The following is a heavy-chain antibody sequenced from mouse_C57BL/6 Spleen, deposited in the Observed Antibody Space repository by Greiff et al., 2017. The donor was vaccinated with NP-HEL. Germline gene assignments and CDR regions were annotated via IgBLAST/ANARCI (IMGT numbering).Heavy chain of an antibody. Sequence: QVQLQQPGAELVRPGSSVKLSCKASGYTFTSYWMHWVKQRPIQGLEWIGNIDPSDSETHYNQKFKDKATLTVDKSSSTAYMQLSSLTSEDSAVYYCARSYSSSYWYFDDWGTGTTVTVSS. J-gene: IGHJ1*03. D-gene: IGHD1-1*01. CDR1: GYTFTSYW. CDR2: IDPSDSET. CDR3: ARSYSSSYWYFDD. V-gene: IGHV1-52*01.